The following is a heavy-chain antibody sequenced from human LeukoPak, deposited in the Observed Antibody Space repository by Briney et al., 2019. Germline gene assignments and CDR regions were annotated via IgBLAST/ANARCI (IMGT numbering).Heavy chain of an antibody. Sequence: SETLPLTCTVSGGSISSYYWSWIRQPAGKGLEWIGRIYTSGSTNYNPSLKSRVTMSVDTSKNQFSLKLSSVTAADTAVYYCARGRITGTTGRLVYYYYYMDVWGKGTTVTVSS. D-gene: IGHD1-7*01. V-gene: IGHV4-4*07. CDR3: ARGRITGTTGRLVYYYYYMDV. CDR2: IYTSGST. CDR1: GGSISSYY. J-gene: IGHJ6*03.